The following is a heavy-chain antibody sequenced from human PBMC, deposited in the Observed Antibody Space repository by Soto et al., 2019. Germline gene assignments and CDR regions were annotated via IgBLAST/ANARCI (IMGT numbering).Heavy chain of an antibody. Sequence: QVQLVESGGGVVQPGTSLRLSCAASGFTFSSYGFHWVRQAPGKGLEWVADIWSDGSKQYYADPVKGRFTISRDDAKNTLYLQMTSLTADDTAVYCCARDLAYGSGSDWGQGTLVTVSS. CDR1: GFTFSSYG. CDR3: ARDLAYGSGSD. CDR2: IWSDGSKQ. J-gene: IGHJ4*02. D-gene: IGHD3-10*01. V-gene: IGHV3-33*01.